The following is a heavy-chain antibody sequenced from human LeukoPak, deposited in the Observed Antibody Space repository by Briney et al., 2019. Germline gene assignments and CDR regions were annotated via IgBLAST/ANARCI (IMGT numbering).Heavy chain of an antibody. Sequence: GGSLRLSCAASGCTFSSYAMSWVRQAPGKGGEGVSAISGSGGSTYYAASVKGRFTISTDNSTNTLHLQMNSLRADDTAAYYCAKDQGGTYSSGRFDYRGQGTLVTVSS. V-gene: IGHV3-23*01. D-gene: IGHD6-19*01. CDR3: AKDQGGTYSSGRFDY. CDR1: GCTFSSYA. J-gene: IGHJ4*02. CDR2: ISGSGGST.